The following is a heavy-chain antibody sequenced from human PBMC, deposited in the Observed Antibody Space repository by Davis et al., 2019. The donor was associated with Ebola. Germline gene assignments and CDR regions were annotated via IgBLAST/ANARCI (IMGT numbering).Heavy chain of an antibody. Sequence: GGSLRLSCAASGFTFSTYAMTWARQAPGKGLEWVSAVTSSGGGTYYADSLKGRFTIARDNSKNTLYLQMNSLRVEDPAVYYCAKGGSGWPSDYSYGMGVWGKGTTVTVSS. J-gene: IGHJ6*04. D-gene: IGHD6-19*01. CDR2: VTSSGGGT. CDR3: AKGGSGWPSDYSYGMGV. V-gene: IGHV3-23*01. CDR1: GFTFSTYA.